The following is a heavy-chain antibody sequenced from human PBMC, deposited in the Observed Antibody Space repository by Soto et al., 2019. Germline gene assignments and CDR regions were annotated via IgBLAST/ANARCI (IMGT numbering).Heavy chain of an antibody. D-gene: IGHD3-9*01. Sequence: EASVKVSCKASGGTFSTYTITWVRQAPGQGLEWMGGIIPIFGTANYAQKFQGRVTITADESTSTAYMELSSLRSEDTAVYYCAKDSQSTGCFDWLLQRGGQGTLVTVSS. V-gene: IGHV1-69*13. CDR3: AKDSQSTGCFDWLLQR. CDR1: GGTFSTYT. CDR2: IIPIFGTA. J-gene: IGHJ4*02.